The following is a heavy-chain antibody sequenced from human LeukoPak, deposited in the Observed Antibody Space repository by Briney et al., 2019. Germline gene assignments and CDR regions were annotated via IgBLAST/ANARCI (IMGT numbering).Heavy chain of an antibody. CDR2: ISDSGGST. D-gene: IGHD2-8*01. CDR1: GITLSNQG. J-gene: IGHJ4*02. CDR3: PKGVSVTKAPIDY. Sequence: GGSLRLSCAVSGITLSNQGMSWVRQAPRELLEWVASISDSGGSTNYEDCVKGRFTISRDNSKNTLYLQMNSLRAEDTAVYYCPKGVSVTKAPIDYWGQGTLVTVSS. V-gene: IGHV3-23*01.